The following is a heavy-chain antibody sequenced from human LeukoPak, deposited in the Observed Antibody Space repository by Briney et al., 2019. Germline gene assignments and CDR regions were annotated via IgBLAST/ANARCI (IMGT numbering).Heavy chain of an antibody. CDR2: ISGSGGST. Sequence: GGSLRLSCAASGFTFSNYAMSWVRQAPGKGLEWVSGISGSGGSTYYADSVKGRFTISRANSRNTLFLQMNSLRAEDTAVYYCAKSLGGVIVTSFDYWGQGTLVTVSS. V-gene: IGHV3-23*01. D-gene: IGHD3-16*02. CDR1: GFTFSNYA. J-gene: IGHJ4*02. CDR3: AKSLGGVIVTSFDY.